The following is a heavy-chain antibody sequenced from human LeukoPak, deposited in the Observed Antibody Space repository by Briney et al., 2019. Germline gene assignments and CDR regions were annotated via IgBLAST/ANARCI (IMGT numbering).Heavy chain of an antibody. J-gene: IGHJ4*02. V-gene: IGHV4-39*07. CDR2: INHSGST. CDR3: ASIAVAGNVDY. CDR1: GGSISSSSYY. D-gene: IGHD6-19*01. Sequence: PSETLPLTCTVSGGSISSSSYYWSWIRQPPGKGLEWIGEINHSGSTNYNPSLKSRVTISVDTSKKQFSLKLSSVTAADTAVYYCASIAVAGNVDYWGQGTLVTVSS.